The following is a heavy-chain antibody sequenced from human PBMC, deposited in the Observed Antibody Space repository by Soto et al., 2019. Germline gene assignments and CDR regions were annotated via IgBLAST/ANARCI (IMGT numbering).Heavy chain of an antibody. D-gene: IGHD6-13*01. CDR1: GFTFSSYA. V-gene: IGHV3-23*01. CDR3: ARRGPGTYFDY. Sequence: PGGSLRLSCAASGFTFSSYAMRWVRQAPGKGLEWVSAVSGSGGSTYYADSVKGRFTIPRDNSKNTLYLQMDSLRAEDTAVYYCARRGPGTYFDYWGQGTLVTVSS. CDR2: VSGSGGST. J-gene: IGHJ4*02.